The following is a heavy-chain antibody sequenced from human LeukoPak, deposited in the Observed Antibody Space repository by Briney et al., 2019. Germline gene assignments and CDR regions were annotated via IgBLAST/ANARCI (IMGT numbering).Heavy chain of an antibody. V-gene: IGHV1-8*03. CDR3: ARGRSTGYPYYFEY. CDR2: MNPNSGRT. J-gene: IGHJ4*02. D-gene: IGHD5-12*01. CDR1: GYTFTSYD. Sequence: ASVKVSCKASGYTFTSYDINWVRQAPGQGLEWMGWMNPNSGRTGYAQKFQGRVTITRNTSISTAYMELSGLRSEDTAVYYCARGRSTGYPYYFEYWGQGTLVTVSS.